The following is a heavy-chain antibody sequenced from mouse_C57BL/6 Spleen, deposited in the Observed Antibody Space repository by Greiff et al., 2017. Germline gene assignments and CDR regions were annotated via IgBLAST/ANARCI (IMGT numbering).Heavy chain of an antibody. J-gene: IGHJ3*01. CDR1: GYTFTDYE. CDR2: IDPETGGT. Sequence: VQLQQSGAELVRPGASVTLSCKASGYTFTDYEMHWVKQTPVHGLEWIGAIDPETGGTAYNQKFKGKAILTADKSSSTAYMELRSLTSEDSAVCYCTRRGGAWFAYWGQGTLVTVSA. CDR3: TRRGGAWFAY. V-gene: IGHV1-15*01.